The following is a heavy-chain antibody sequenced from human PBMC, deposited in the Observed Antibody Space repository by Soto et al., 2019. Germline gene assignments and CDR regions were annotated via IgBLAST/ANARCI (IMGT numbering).Heavy chain of an antibody. V-gene: IGHV3-53*01. CDR3: AKLTRGYCSGDSCPNWFDP. CDR1: SSNY. J-gene: IGHJ5*02. D-gene: IGHD2-15*01. CDR2: IYSGGST. Sequence: SSNYMSWVRQAPGKGLEWVSVIYSGGSTYYADPVKGRFTISRDNSKNTLYLQMNSLRAEDTAVYYCAKLTRGYCSGDSCPNWFDPWGQGTLVTVSS.